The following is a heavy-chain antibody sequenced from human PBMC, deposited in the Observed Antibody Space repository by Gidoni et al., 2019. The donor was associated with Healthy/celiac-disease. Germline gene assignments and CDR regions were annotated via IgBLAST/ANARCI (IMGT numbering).Heavy chain of an antibody. J-gene: IGHJ5*02. Sequence: QLQLQESGPGLVKPSETLSLTCTVPGDSIRSSSYYWGWIRQPPGKGLEWIGSIYYSGSTYYNPSLKSRVTISVDTSKNQFSLKLSSVTAADTSVYYCARVLLVVVPDNWFDPWGQGTLVTVSA. CDR3: ARVLLVVVPDNWFDP. CDR2: IYYSGST. CDR1: GDSIRSSSYY. V-gene: IGHV4-39*07. D-gene: IGHD2-2*01.